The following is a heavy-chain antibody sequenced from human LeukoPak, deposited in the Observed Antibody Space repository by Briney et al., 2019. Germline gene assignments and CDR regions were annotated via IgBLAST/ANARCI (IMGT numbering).Heavy chain of an antibody. CDR2: INHSGST. D-gene: IGHD3-16*01. CDR3: ARGGGLEFDY. J-gene: IGHJ4*02. V-gene: IGHV4-34*01. CDR1: GGSFSGYY. Sequence: KPSETLSLTCAVYGGSFSGYYWSWIRQPPGKGLEWIGEINHSGSTNYNPSLKSRVTISVDTSKNQFSLKLSSVTAADTAVYYCARGGGLEFDYWGQGTLVTVSS.